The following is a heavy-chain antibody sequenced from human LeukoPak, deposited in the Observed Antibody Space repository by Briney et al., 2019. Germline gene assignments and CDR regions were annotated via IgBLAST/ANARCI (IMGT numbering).Heavy chain of an antibody. Sequence: SETLSLTCTVSGGSISSSSYYWGWIRQPPGKGLEWIGSIYYSGSTYYNPSLKGRVTISVDTSKNQFSLKLSSVTAADTAVYYCARDSDYGSGSYYPEYFQHWGQGTLVTVSS. J-gene: IGHJ1*01. CDR1: GGSISSSSYY. CDR2: IYYSGST. CDR3: ARDSDYGSGSYYPEYFQH. D-gene: IGHD3-10*01. V-gene: IGHV4-39*07.